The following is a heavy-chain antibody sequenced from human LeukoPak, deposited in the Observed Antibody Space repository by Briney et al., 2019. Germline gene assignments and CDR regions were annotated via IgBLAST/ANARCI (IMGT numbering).Heavy chain of an antibody. CDR2: IIPVFDSP. CDR1: GGTFSKYG. CDR3: ARDGENRLGGFVH. J-gene: IGHJ5*02. V-gene: IGHV1-69*15. D-gene: IGHD3-16*01. Sequence: ASVKVSCKASGGTFSKYGISWVRQAPGQGLEWLGMIIPVFDSPDYAQNFQGRFIITADEVTSTVYLELKSLKFEDTAVYYCARDGENRLGGFVHWGQGTLASVSS.